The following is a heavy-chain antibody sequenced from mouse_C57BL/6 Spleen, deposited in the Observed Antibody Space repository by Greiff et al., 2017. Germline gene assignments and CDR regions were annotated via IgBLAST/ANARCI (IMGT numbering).Heavy chain of an antibody. V-gene: IGHV1-64*01. D-gene: IGHD2-4*01. Sequence: QVQLQQPGAELVKPGASVKLSCKASGYTFTSYWMHWVKQRPGQGLEWIGMIHPNSGSTNYNEKFKSKATLTVDKSSSTAYMQLSSLTSEDSAVYYCARPYYDYDVRAGFAYWGQGTLVTVSA. CDR1: GYTFTSYW. CDR2: IHPNSGST. J-gene: IGHJ3*01. CDR3: ARPYYDYDVRAGFAY.